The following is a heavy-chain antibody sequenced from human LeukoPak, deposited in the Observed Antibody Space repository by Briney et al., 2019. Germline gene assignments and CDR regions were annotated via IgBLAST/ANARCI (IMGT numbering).Heavy chain of an antibody. D-gene: IGHD3-3*01. CDR3: ARGRFLEWLPSVPVYYFDY. J-gene: IGHJ4*02. Sequence: PSQTLSLTCTVSGGSISSGSYYWSWIRQPAGKGLEWIGYIYYSGSTNYNPSLKSRVTISVDTSKNQFSLKLSSVTAADTAVYYCARGRFLEWLPSVPVYYFDYWGQGTLVTVSS. V-gene: IGHV4-61*10. CDR2: IYYSGST. CDR1: GGSISSGSYY.